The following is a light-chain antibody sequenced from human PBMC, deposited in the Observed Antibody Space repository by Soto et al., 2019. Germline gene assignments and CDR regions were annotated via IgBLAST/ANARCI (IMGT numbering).Light chain of an antibody. J-gene: IGLJ2*01. V-gene: IGLV2-14*03. Sequence: QSALTQPASVSGSPGQSITISCTGTSSDVGGYKYVSWYQQHPGKAPKLMIYDVSNRPSGVSNRFSGSKSGNTASLTISGLQAEDEADYYCSSYTRTNTVVFGGGTKVTVL. CDR3: SSYTRTNTVV. CDR1: SSDVGGYKY. CDR2: DVS.